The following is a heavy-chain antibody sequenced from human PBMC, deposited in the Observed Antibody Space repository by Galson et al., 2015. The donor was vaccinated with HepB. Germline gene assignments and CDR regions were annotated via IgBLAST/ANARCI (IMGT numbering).Heavy chain of an antibody. CDR2: ISGRTNMI. V-gene: IGHV3-11*01. CDR1: GFTLSDYY. J-gene: IGHJ6*02. D-gene: IGHD3-3*01. Sequence: SLRLSCAASGFTLSDYYMSWIRQAPGKGLECLSYISGRTNMIYYADSVKGRFTISRDNAKNSVYLQMNSLRAEDTAVYYCARGGERIAILGGYYGMDVWGQGTTVTVSS. CDR3: ARGGERIAILGGYYGMDV.